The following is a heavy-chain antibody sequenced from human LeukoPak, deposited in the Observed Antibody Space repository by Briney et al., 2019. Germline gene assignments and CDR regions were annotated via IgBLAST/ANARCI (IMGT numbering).Heavy chain of an antibody. Sequence: ASVKVSCKASGYTFTGYYMHWVRQAPGQGLEWMGWISIYNGDTNYAQRVEGRVTMTTDTSTNTAYMELRSLRPDDTAVYYCARDRLPGAFDIWGQGTVVTVSS. J-gene: IGHJ3*02. D-gene: IGHD2-15*01. CDR2: ISIYNGDT. CDR3: ARDRLPGAFDI. V-gene: IGHV1-18*04. CDR1: GYTFTGYY.